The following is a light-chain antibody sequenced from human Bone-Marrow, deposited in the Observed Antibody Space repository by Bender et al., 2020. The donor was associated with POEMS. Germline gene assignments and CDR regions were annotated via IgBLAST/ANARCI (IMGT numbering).Light chain of an antibody. Sequence: QSALTQPASVSGSPGQSITISCTGASTYIDDYTLVSWYQQHPGKAPKLMIYECSERPSGVSTRFSGSKSGNTASLIISGLHTDDEADYYCSSYTSGSTLFGGGTRLTVL. CDR3: SSYTSGSTL. J-gene: IGLJ2*01. V-gene: IGLV2-14*02. CDR2: ECS. CDR1: STYIDDYTL.